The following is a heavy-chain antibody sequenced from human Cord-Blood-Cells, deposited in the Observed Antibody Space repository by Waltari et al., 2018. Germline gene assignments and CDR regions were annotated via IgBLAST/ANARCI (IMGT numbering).Heavy chain of an antibody. J-gene: IGHJ3*02. CDR1: GGSFSGYY. CDR3: AQELGKKAFDI. CDR2: INHSGST. D-gene: IGHD7-27*01. Sequence: QVQLQQWGAGLLKLSETLSLTCAVSGGSFSGYYWSWIRQPPVKGLEWIGEINHSGSTNYNPSLKSRVTISVDTSKNQFSLKLSSVTAADTAVYYCAQELGKKAFDIWGQGTMVTVSS. V-gene: IGHV4-34*01.